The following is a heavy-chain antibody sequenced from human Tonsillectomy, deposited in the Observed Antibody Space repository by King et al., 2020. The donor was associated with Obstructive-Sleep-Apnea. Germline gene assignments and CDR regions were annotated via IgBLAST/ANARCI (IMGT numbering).Heavy chain of an antibody. CDR1: GFTFSTYS. D-gene: IGHD2-15*01. CDR3: ARDRWFYDY. CDR2: IRSSTGAL. V-gene: IGHV3-48*04. J-gene: IGHJ4*02. Sequence: VQLVESGGGLVQPGGSLRLSCAASGFTFSTYSRNWVSQAPGKGLEWCSYIRSSTGALYYADFVKGRFIISRDNAKNSLYLQMNSLRAEDTAVYFCARDRWFYDYWGQGTLVTVSS.